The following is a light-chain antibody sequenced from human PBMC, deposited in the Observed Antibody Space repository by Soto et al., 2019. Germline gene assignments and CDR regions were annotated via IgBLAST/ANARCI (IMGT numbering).Light chain of an antibody. CDR3: SSYTRSSPLMA. CDR1: SSDVGGYNY. V-gene: IGLV2-14*01. Sequence: QAVVTQPASVSGSPGQSITISCTGTSSDVGGYNYVSWYQQHTGKAPKLMIYDVSNRPSGVSNRFSGSKSGNTASLTISGLQPEDEADYYCSSYTRSSPLMAFGGGTKVTVL. J-gene: IGLJ2*01. CDR2: DVS.